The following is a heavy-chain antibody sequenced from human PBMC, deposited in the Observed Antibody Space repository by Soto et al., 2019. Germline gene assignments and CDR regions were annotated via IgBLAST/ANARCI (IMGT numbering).Heavy chain of an antibody. CDR1: GYTLTSYY. Sequence: ASVKVTCKATGYTLTSYYMHWVRQAPGQGLEWMGIINPSGGSTSYAQKFQGRVTMTRDTSTSTVYMGLSSLRSEGTALYHCARQSWSGYYAFDSWGQGPLVTVSS. V-gene: IGHV1-46*01. J-gene: IGHJ4*02. CDR2: INPSGGST. CDR3: ARQSWSGYYAFDS. D-gene: IGHD3-3*01.